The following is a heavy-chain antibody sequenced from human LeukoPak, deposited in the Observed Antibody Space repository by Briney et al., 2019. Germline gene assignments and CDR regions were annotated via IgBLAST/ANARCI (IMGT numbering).Heavy chain of an antibody. CDR2: IRYDGSNK. J-gene: IGHJ5*02. CDR3: AKGRSSSPNNWFDP. CDR1: GFSFSDYN. D-gene: IGHD6-6*01. Sequence: AGGSLRLSCAASGFSFSDYNMNWVRRAPGKGLEWVAFIRYDGSNKYYADSVKGRFTISRDNSKNTLYLQMNSLRAEDTAVYYCAKGRSSSPNNWFDPWGQGTLVTVSS. V-gene: IGHV3-30*02.